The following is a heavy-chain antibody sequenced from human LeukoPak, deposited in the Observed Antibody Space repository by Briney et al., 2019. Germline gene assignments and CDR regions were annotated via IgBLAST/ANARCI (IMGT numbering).Heavy chain of an antibody. CDR3: ATPFYFTIGAFDI. CDR1: GGSISSSNW. CDR2: IYHSGST. V-gene: IGHV4-4*02. Sequence: SETLSLTCAVSGGSISSSNWWSWVRQPPGKGLEWIGEIYHSGSTNYNPSLKSRVTISVDKSKNQFSLRLSSVTAADTAVYYCATPFYFTIGAFDIWGQGTMVTVSS. J-gene: IGHJ3*02. D-gene: IGHD2-8*01.